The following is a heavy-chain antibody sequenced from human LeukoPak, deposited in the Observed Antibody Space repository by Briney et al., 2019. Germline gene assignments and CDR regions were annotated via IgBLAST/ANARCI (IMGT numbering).Heavy chain of an antibody. D-gene: IGHD2-2*01. J-gene: IGHJ6*04. CDR1: GYSFTSYR. CDR3: AREVGLIDCSSTSCYLYYYYGMDV. CDR2: IDPSDSYT. Sequence: GESLKISCKGSGYSFTSYRISWVRQMPGKGLEWMGRIDPSDSYTNYSPSFQGHVTISADKSISTAYLQWSSLKASDTAMYYCAREVGLIDCSSTSCYLYYYYGMDVWGKGTTVTVSS. V-gene: IGHV5-10-1*01.